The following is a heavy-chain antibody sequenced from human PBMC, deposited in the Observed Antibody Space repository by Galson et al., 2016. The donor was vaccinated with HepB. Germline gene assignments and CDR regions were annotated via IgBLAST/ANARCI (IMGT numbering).Heavy chain of an antibody. D-gene: IGHD3-3*01. CDR2: IWYSGST. CDR1: GGSISSNTYY. CDR3: ARLRGRRTYYDFWNDDRSTFAH. Sequence: SETLSLTCAVSGGSISSNTYYWGWIRQPPGKGLEWIGNIWYSGSTSYNPSLKSRVTMSIDTSKNQFSLKLTSVTAADTAVYYCARLRGRRTYYDFWNDDRSTFAHWGQGTLVTVSS. V-gene: IGHV4-39*01. J-gene: IGHJ4*02.